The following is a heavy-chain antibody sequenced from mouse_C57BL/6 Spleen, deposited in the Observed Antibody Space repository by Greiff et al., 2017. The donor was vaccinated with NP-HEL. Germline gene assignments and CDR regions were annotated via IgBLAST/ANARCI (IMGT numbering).Heavy chain of an antibody. CDR1: GYTFTSYW. Sequence: VKLQQPGAELVKPGASVKVSCKASGYTFTSYWMHWVKQRPGQGLEWIGRIYPSDSDTNYNQKFKGKATLTVDNSSSTAYMQLSSLTSEDSAVYYCSSPTAQSSFAYWGQGTLVTVSA. D-gene: IGHD3-2*02. CDR3: SSPTAQSSFAY. V-gene: IGHV1-74*01. J-gene: IGHJ3*01. CDR2: IYPSDSDT.